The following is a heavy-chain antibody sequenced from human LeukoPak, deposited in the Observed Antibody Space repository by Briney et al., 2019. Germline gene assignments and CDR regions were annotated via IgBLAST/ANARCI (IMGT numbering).Heavy chain of an antibody. J-gene: IGHJ4*02. CDR3: ARAVDGWLHNNLFDY. CDR2: VYYSGTT. V-gene: IGHV4-39*07. Sequence: QLQLQESGPGLVKPSETLSLTCSVSGGSISLSYYYWGWIRQPPGKALEWIGSVYYSGTTSYNPSLKSRVTISVDMSKNHFSLRLSSVTAADTAVYYCARAVDGWLHNNLFDYWGQGTLVTVSS. CDR1: GGSISLSYYY. D-gene: IGHD5-24*01.